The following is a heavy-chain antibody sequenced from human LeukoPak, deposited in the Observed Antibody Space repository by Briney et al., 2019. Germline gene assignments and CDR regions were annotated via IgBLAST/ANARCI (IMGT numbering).Heavy chain of an antibody. J-gene: IGHJ6*02. CDR2: INSDGSST. V-gene: IGHV3-74*01. CDR1: GFTFGSYW. CDR3: ATSPYNHYGMDV. Sequence: PGGSLRLSCAASGFTFGSYWMHWVRQAPGKGLVWVSRINSDGSSTSYADSVKGRFTISRDNAKNTLYLQMNSLRAEDTAVYYCATSPYNHYGMDVWGQGTTVTVSS.